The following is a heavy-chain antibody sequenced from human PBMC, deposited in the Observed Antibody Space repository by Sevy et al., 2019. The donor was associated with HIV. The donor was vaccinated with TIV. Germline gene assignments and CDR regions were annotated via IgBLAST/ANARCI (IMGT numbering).Heavy chain of an antibody. J-gene: IGHJ6*03. Sequence: GGSLRLSCAASGFIFSSSSMNWVRQAPGKGLEWVSSISTRSSYIYYVDSVKGRFTISRDNARNSLYLQMNSLRAEDRAGYFCASVSAYYMDVWGKGTTVTVSS. CDR2: ISTRSSYI. CDR1: GFIFSSSS. V-gene: IGHV3-21*01. CDR3: ASVSAYYMDV.